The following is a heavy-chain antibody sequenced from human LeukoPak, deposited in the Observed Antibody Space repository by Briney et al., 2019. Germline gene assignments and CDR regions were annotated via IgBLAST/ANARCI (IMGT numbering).Heavy chain of an antibody. V-gene: IGHV1-2*02. D-gene: IGHD2-15*01. CDR2: INPNSGGT. CDR3: ARDYCSGGSCYSGYYYYYGMDV. J-gene: IGHJ6*02. Sequence: ASVKVSCKASGYTFTGYYMHWVRQAPGQGLEWMGWINPNSGGTNYAQKFQGRVTITADKSTSTAYMELSSLRSEDTAVYYCARDYCSGGSCYSGYYYYYGMDVWGQGTTVTVSS. CDR1: GYTFTGYY.